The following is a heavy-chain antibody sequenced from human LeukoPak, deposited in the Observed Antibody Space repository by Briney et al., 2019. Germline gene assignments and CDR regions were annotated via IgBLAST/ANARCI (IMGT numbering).Heavy chain of an antibody. CDR2: IYYSGST. J-gene: IGHJ5*02. Sequence: SETLSLTCTVSGGSISSSSYYWGWIRQPPGRGLEWIVSIYYSGSTYYNPSLKSRVTISVDTSKNQFSLKLSSVTAADTAVYYCGRHRQRSVLLWFGDKWFDPWGQGTLVTVSS. D-gene: IGHD3-10*01. CDR1: GGSISSSSYY. V-gene: IGHV4-39*01. CDR3: GRHRQRSVLLWFGDKWFDP.